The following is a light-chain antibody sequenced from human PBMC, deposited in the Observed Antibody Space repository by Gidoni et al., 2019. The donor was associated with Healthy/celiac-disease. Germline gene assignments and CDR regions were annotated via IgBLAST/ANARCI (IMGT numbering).Light chain of an antibody. CDR2: RNN. CDR3: AAWDDSLSGYV. V-gene: IGLV1-47*01. CDR1: SSNIGSNY. J-gene: IGLJ1*01. Sequence: QSVLTQPPSASGTPGQRVTISCSGSSSNIGSNYVYWYQQRPGTAPKLLICRNNQRPSGVPDRFSGSKSGTSASLAISGLRSEDEADYYCAAWDDSLSGYVFGTGTKVTVL.